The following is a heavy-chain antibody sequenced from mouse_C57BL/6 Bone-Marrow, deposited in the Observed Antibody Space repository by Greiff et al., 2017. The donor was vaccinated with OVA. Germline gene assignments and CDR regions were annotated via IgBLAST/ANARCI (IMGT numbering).Heavy chain of an antibody. V-gene: IGHV14-4*01. CDR2: IDPENGDT. CDR1: GFNIKDDY. CDR3: TTNWAYFDY. D-gene: IGHD4-1*01. Sequence: EVQLQQSGAELVRPGASVKLSCTASGFNIKDDYMHWVKQRPEQGLEWMGWIDPENGDTEYASKLQGKATITADTSSNTAYLQLSSLTSEDTAVYYCTTNWAYFDYWGQGTTLTVSS. J-gene: IGHJ2*01.